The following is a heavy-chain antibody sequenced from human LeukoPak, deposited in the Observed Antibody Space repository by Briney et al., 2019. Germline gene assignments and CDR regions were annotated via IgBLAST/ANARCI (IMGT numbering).Heavy chain of an antibody. Sequence: GGSLRLSCAASGFTVSSNYMSWVRQAPGKGLEWVSAISGSGGSTYYADSVKGRFTISRDNSKNTLYLQMNSLRAEDTAVYYCAKVRLGYCSGGSCSRGGTSMDVWGRGTTVTISS. CDR2: ISGSGGST. V-gene: IGHV3-23*01. CDR3: AKVRLGYCSGGSCSRGGTSMDV. J-gene: IGHJ6*03. CDR1: GFTVSSNY. D-gene: IGHD2-15*01.